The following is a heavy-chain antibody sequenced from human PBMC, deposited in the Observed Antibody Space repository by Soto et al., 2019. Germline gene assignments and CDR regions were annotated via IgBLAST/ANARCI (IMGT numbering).Heavy chain of an antibody. V-gene: IGHV4-59*01. J-gene: IGHJ4*02. CDR1: GGSMSEYF. Sequence: SETLSLTCSVSGGSMSEYFWSWIRQSPERGLEWIGYVYYLGSTDYNPSLKSRVTISVDTSKRQFSLRLSSVTAADAAIYYCGRDGYDGSGSPYPAYWGPGTQVTVSS. CDR3: GRDGYDGSGSPYPAY. CDR2: VYYLGST. D-gene: IGHD3-10*01.